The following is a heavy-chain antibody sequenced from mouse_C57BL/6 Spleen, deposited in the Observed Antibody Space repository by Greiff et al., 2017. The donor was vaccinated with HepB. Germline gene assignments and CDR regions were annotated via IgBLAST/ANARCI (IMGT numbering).Heavy chain of an antibody. CDR3: AREEQGAYGSSYGFAY. CDR2: INPYNGDT. Sequence: VQLQQSGPELVKPGDSVKISCKASGYSFTGYFMNWVMQSHGKSLEWIGRINPYNGDTFYNQKFKGKATLTVEKSSSTAHMELRSLTSEDSAVYYCAREEQGAYGSSYGFAYWGQGTLVTVSA. D-gene: IGHD1-1*01. V-gene: IGHV1-20*01. J-gene: IGHJ3*01. CDR1: GYSFTGYF.